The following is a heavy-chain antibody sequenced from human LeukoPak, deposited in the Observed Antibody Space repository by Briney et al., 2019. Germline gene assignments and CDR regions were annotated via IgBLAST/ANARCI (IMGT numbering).Heavy chain of an antibody. CDR3: AGGGWDSSGYLYFDY. V-gene: IGHV1-2*02. CDR2: INPNSGGT. J-gene: IGHJ4*02. CDR1: GYTFTGYY. D-gene: IGHD3-22*01. Sequence: ASVKVSCKASGYTFTGYYMHWVRQAPGQGLEWMGWINPNSGGTNYAQKFQGRVTMTRDTSISTAYMELSRLRSDDTAVYYCAGGGWDSSGYLYFDYWAREPWSPSPQ.